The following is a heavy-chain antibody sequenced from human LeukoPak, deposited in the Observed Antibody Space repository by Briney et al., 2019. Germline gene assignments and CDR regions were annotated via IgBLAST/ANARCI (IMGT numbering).Heavy chain of an antibody. J-gene: IGHJ3*02. V-gene: IGHV3-20*04. CDR1: GFTFDDYG. CDR2: INWNGGST. D-gene: IGHD2-15*01. CDR3: ARAGYCSGGSCQGDAFDI. Sequence: GGSLRLSCAASGFTFDDYGVSCVRQARGKGLEWVSGINWNGGSTGYADSVRGRFTISRDNAKNSLYLQMKGLRAEDTALYYCARAGYCSGGSCQGDAFDIWGQGTMVTVSS.